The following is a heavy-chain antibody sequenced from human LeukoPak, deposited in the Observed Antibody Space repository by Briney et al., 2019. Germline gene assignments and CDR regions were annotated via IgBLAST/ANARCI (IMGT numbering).Heavy chain of an antibody. CDR3: AREGSITFDY. CDR2: IYYSGST. V-gene: IGHV4-39*07. D-gene: IGHD1-14*01. Sequence: TSETLSLTCTVSGGSISSSGYYWGWIRQPPGKGLEWIGSIYYSGSTYYNPSLKSRVTISVDTSKNQFSLKLSSVTAADTAVYYCAREGSITFDYWGQGTLVTVSS. J-gene: IGHJ4*02. CDR1: GGSISSSGYY.